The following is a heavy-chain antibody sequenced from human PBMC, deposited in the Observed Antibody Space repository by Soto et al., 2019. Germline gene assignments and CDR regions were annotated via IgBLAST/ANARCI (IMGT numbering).Heavy chain of an antibody. V-gene: IGHV3-15*01. CDR3: TTYDFWSSSSNYYYMDV. J-gene: IGHJ6*03. Sequence: KGLEWVGRIKSNTYGGTADYAAPVKGRFTISRDDSKKTLYLQMNSLKTEDTAVYYCTTYDFWSSSSNYYYMDVWGNGTTVTVSS. D-gene: IGHD3-3*01. CDR2: IKSNTYGGTA.